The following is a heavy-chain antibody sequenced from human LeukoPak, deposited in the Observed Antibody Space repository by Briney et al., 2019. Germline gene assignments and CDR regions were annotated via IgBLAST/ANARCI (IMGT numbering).Heavy chain of an antibody. CDR2: ISGSGGST. V-gene: IGHV3-23*01. Sequence: PGGSLRLSCAASRFTFSSYAMSWVRQAPGKGLEWVSAISGSGGSTYYADSVKGRFTISRDNSKNTLYLQMNSLRAEDTAVYYCAKDLKGRWLPPFGEYWGQGTLVTVSS. J-gene: IGHJ4*02. CDR3: AKDLKGRWLPPFGEY. CDR1: RFTFSSYA. D-gene: IGHD5-24*01.